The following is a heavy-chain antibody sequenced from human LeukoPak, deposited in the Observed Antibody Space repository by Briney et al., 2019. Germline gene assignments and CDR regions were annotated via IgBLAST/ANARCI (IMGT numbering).Heavy chain of an antibody. J-gene: IGHJ4*02. D-gene: IGHD1-26*01. V-gene: IGHV3-23*01. CDR3: AKGGKWDVTPFDY. Sequence: GGSLRLSCAASGFTFSNAYMNWVRQAPGKGLEWVSTISGGGGSTYYADSVKGRFTISRDNSKNTLYLQVNSLRAEDTAVYYCAKGGKWDVTPFDYWGQGTLVTVSS. CDR1: GFTFSNAY. CDR2: ISGGGGST.